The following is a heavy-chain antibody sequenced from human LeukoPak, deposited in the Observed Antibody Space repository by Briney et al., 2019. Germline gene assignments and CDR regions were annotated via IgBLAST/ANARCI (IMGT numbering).Heavy chain of an antibody. CDR2: IYHSGST. Sequence: SETLSLTCPLSGGSISRYYWSWIRQSPGKGLEWIGYIYHSGSTNYNPSLKSRVTISLDTSKNHFSLNLASVTAADTAVYYCARTIPTPVVFGSWGQGTLVTVSS. J-gene: IGHJ4*02. CDR1: GGSISRYY. CDR3: ARTIPTPVVFGS. D-gene: IGHD2-2*01. V-gene: IGHV4-59*01.